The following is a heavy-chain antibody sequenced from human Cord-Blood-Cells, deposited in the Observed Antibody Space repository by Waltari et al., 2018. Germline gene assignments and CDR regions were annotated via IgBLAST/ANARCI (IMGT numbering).Heavy chain of an antibody. V-gene: IGHV4-38-2*02. D-gene: IGHD1-26*01. CDR1: GYSISSGYY. J-gene: IGHJ3*02. Sequence: QVQLQESGPGLVKPSETLSLTCTVSGYSISSGYYWGWIRQPPGKGLEWIGSIYHSGGTYYNPALKSRVTISVDTSKNQFSLKLSSVTAADTAVYYCARVGGSYYAFDIWGQGTMVTVSS. CDR2: IYHSGGT. CDR3: ARVGGSYYAFDI.